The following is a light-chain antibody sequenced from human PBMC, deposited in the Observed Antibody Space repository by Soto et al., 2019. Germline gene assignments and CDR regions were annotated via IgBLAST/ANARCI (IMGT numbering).Light chain of an antibody. CDR2: DAS. V-gene: IGKV1-33*01. CDR1: QGISTY. Sequence: DIQMTQSPSSLSASVGDRVTITCRASQGISTYLNWYQQKPGKAPELLIYDASNLKTGVPLRFSGSGSGTDFTFTISSLQPEDIATYYCQQYDNFPRTFGQGTKVDIK. J-gene: IGKJ1*01. CDR3: QQYDNFPRT.